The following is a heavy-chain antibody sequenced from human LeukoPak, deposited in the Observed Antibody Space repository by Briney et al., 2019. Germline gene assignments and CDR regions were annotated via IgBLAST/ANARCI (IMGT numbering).Heavy chain of an antibody. V-gene: IGHV4-61*02. J-gene: IGHJ3*02. D-gene: IGHD3-9*01. Sequence: SETLSLTCTVSGGSISSGSYYWGWIRQPPGKGLEWIGRIYTSGSTNYNPSLKSRVTMSVDTSKNQFSLKLSSVTAADTAVYYCARTDARTYYDILTGPLGLDIWGQGTMVTVSS. CDR1: GGSISSGSYY. CDR3: ARTDARTYYDILTGPLGLDI. CDR2: IYTSGST.